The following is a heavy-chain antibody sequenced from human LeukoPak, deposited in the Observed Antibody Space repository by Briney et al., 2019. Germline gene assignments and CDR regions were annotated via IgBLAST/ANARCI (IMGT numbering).Heavy chain of an antibody. CDR3: ARAERLAYYYGMDV. Sequence: GSLRLSCAASGFTFSSYAMSWVRHAPGKGLEWGSAISGSGGSTYYADSVKGRFTISRDNSKNTLYLQMNSLRAEDRAVYYCARAERLAYYYGMDVWGQGITVTVSS. CDR2: ISGSGGST. V-gene: IGHV3-23*01. D-gene: IGHD1-1*01. J-gene: IGHJ6*02. CDR1: GFTFSSYA.